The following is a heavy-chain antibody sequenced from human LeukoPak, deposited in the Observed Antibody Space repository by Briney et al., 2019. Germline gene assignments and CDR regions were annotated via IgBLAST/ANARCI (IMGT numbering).Heavy chain of an antibody. V-gene: IGHV1-46*01. J-gene: IGHJ4*02. CDR1: GYTFTGYY. Sequence: ASVKVSCKASGYTFTGYYMHWVRQAPGQGLEWMGTINPSGGLTSYAQKFQGRVTMTRDMSTSTVYLELSSLRSNDTAMYYCARVPRDGYNSGVGDYWGQGTLVTVSS. CDR2: INPSGGLT. D-gene: IGHD5-24*01. CDR3: ARVPRDGYNSGVGDY.